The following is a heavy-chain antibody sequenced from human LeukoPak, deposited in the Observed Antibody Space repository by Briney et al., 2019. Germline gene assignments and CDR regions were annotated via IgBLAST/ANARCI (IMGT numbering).Heavy chain of an antibody. CDR3: AREEVRRAVAGYFDN. J-gene: IGHJ4*02. V-gene: IGHV5-51*01. Sequence: GESLKISCKGSGYSFTSYWIGWVRQMPGKGLEWMGIIYPGDSDTRYSPSFQGQVTISADKSISTAYLQWSSLKASDTAMYYCAREEVRRAVAGYFDNWGQGTLVTVSS. CDR1: GYSFTSYW. D-gene: IGHD6-19*01. CDR2: IYPGDSDT.